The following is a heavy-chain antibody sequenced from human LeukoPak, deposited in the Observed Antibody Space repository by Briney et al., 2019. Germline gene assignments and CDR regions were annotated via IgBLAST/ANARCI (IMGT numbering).Heavy chain of an antibody. Sequence: GGSLRLSCAASGFTFSSYWMSWVRQAPGKGLEWVANIKQDGSEKYYVDSVKGRFTISRDNAKNSLYLQMNSLGAEDTAVYYCASSIVVVPAAIGPSDAFDIWGQGTMVTVSS. CDR1: GFTFSSYW. CDR2: IKQDGSEK. V-gene: IGHV3-7*01. D-gene: IGHD2-2*02. CDR3: ASSIVVVPAAIGPSDAFDI. J-gene: IGHJ3*02.